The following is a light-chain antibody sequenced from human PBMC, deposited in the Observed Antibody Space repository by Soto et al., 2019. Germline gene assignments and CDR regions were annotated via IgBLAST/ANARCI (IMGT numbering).Light chain of an antibody. Sequence: EIVLTQSPGTLSLSPGETATLSCRASQTVNSDYLAWFQQRPGQAPRLLIFATSRRATDIPDRFSGSGSGTHFTLAIRRLEPEDFAVYYCHQFGYSPRTFGQGTKVE. V-gene: IGKV3-20*01. CDR2: ATS. CDR3: HQFGYSPRT. CDR1: QTVNSDY. J-gene: IGKJ1*01.